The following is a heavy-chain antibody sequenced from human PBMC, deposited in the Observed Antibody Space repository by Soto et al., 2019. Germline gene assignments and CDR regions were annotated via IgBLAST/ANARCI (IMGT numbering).Heavy chain of an antibody. CDR2: IIPIFGTA. D-gene: IGHD2-15*01. CDR1: GGTFSSYA. V-gene: IGHV1-69*01. CDR3: ARPVVVAATHYYYGMDV. Sequence: QVQLVQSGAKVKKPGSSVKVSCKASGGTFSSYAISWVRQAPGQGLEWMGGIIPIFGTANYAQKFQGRVTITVDESTSTAYMELSSLRSEDTAVYYCARPVVVAATHYYYGMDVWGQGTTVTVSS. J-gene: IGHJ6*02.